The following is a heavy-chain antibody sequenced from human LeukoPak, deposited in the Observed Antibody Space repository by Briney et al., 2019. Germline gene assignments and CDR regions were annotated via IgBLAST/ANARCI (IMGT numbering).Heavy chain of an antibody. D-gene: IGHD3-10*01. Sequence: PSETLSLTCTVSGGSISSSGYYWGWIRQPPGKGLEWVGSVYYTGSTFYNPSLKSRVTTSVDTSKNHFSLNLSSVTAADTAVYYFARHRGRYYDSGSYYYFDYWGQGPLVTVS. CDR2: VYYTGST. J-gene: IGHJ4*02. CDR3: ARHRGRYYDSGSYYYFDY. V-gene: IGHV4-39*02. CDR1: GGSISSSGYY.